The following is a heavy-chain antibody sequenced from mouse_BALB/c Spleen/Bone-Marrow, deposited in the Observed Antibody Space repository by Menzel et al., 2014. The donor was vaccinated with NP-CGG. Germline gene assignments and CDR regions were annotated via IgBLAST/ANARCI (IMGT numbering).Heavy chain of an antibody. V-gene: IGHV1-67*01. Sequence: QVQLKQSGPELVRPGVSVKISCKGSGYTFTDYAMHWVKQSHAKSLEWIGVISTYPGNTNYNQKFKGKATMTVDKSSSTAYMELARLTSEDSAIYYCARRTNLQGDFDVWGAGTTVTVSS. CDR1: GYTFTDYA. CDR3: ARRTNLQGDFDV. D-gene: IGHD1-3*01. CDR2: ISTYPGNT. J-gene: IGHJ1*01.